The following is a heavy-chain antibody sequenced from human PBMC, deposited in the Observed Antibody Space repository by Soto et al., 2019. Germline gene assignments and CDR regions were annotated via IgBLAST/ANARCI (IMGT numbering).Heavy chain of an antibody. V-gene: IGHV4-34*01. D-gene: IGHD6-6*01. CDR1: GGSFSGYY. CDR3: ARGRLRIAARPYYYYGMDV. J-gene: IGHJ6*02. CDR2: INHSGST. Sequence: WETLSLTCAVYGGSFSGYYWSWIRQPPGKGLEWIGEINHSGSTNYNPSLKSRVTISVDTSKNQFSLKLSSVTAADTAVYYCARGRLRIAARPYYYYGMDVWGQGTTVTVSS.